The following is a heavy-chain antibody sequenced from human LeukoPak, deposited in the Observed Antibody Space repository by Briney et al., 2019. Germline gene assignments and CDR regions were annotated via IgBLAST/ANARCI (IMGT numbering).Heavy chain of an antibody. CDR1: GGSIRSSH. J-gene: IGHJ5*02. D-gene: IGHD6-13*01. V-gene: IGHV4-59*01. Sequence: SETLSLTCTVSGGSIRSSHWSWIRQPPGKGLEFIGYIYYSGSSNYNPSLKSRVTMSVDTSNNQFSLKLNSVTAADTAVYYCTKAAGYSTIYWFDPWGQGTLVTVSS. CDR2: IYYSGSS. CDR3: TKAAGYSTIYWFDP.